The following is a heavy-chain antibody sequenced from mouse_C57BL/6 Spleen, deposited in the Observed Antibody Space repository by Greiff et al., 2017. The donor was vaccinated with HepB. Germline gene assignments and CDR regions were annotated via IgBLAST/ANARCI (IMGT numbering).Heavy chain of an antibody. D-gene: IGHD2-3*01. Sequence: QVQLQQPGAELVKPGASVKMSCKASGYTFTSYWITWVKQRPGQGLEWIGDIYPGSGSTNYNEKFKSKATLTVDTSSSTAYMQLSSLTSEDSAVYYCARDDGYFTGFAYWGQGTLVTVSA. V-gene: IGHV1-55*01. CDR2: IYPGSGST. J-gene: IGHJ3*01. CDR3: ARDDGYFTGFAY. CDR1: GYTFTSYW.